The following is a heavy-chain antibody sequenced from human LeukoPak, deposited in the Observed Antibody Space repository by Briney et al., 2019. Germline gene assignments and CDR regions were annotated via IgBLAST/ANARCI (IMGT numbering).Heavy chain of an antibody. J-gene: IGHJ4*02. D-gene: IGHD3-22*01. Sequence: GRSLRLSCAASGFTFSSYAMNWVRQAPGKGLEWVSSISGSSTYMYYADSVKGRFTISRDNAKNSLYLQMNSLRDEDTAVYYCAKAYYDSSGYSYYFDYWGRGTLVTVSS. CDR1: GFTFSSYA. CDR2: ISGSSTYM. V-gene: IGHV3-21*01. CDR3: AKAYYDSSGYSYYFDY.